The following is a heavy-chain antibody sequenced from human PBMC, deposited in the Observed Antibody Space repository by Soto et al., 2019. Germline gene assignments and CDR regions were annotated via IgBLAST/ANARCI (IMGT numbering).Heavy chain of an antibody. D-gene: IGHD5-18*01. V-gene: IGHV4-34*01. CDR2: INHSGST. Sequence: SETLSLTCAVYGGSFSGYYWSWIRQPPGKGLEWIGEINHSGSTNYNPSLKSRVTISVDTSKNQFSLKLSSVTAADTAVYYCARGGYSYGYYYYYGMDVWGQGTTVTVS. CDR1: GGSFSGYY. J-gene: IGHJ6*02. CDR3: ARGGYSYGYYYYYGMDV.